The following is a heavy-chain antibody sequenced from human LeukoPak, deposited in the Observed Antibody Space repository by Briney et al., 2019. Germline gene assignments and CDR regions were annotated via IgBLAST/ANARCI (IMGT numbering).Heavy chain of an antibody. Sequence: SETLSLTCTVSGGSISSYYWGWIRQPPGKGLEWIGSIYYSGSTYYNPSLKSRVTISVDTSKNQFSLKLSSVTAADTAVYYCARYDFWELFWFDPWGQGTLVTVSS. CDR1: GGSISSYY. D-gene: IGHD3-3*01. J-gene: IGHJ5*02. V-gene: IGHV4-39*01. CDR2: IYYSGST. CDR3: ARYDFWELFWFDP.